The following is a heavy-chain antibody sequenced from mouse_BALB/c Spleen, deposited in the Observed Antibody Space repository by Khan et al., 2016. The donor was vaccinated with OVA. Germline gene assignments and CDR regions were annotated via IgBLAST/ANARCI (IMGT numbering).Heavy chain of an antibody. Sequence: QVQLKEPGPELVKPGASVKMSCKASGYTFTDYVMYWVKQRNGQGLEWIGQIYPGRDSTYYNEKFKGKATLTADRSSSTAYMQLSNLTSEDSAVYCCARAGWDAFAYWGQGTLVTVSA. V-gene: IGHV1-77*01. D-gene: IGHD4-1*01. CDR1: GYTFTDYV. CDR2: IYPGRDST. CDR3: ARAGWDAFAY. J-gene: IGHJ3*01.